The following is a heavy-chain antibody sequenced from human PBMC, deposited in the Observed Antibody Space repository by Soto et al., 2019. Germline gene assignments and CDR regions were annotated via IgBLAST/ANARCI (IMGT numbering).Heavy chain of an antibody. D-gene: IGHD2-8*01. J-gene: IGHJ3*02. CDR2: ISAYNGNT. CDR3: ASPPLNCTNGVCYAFDI. Sequence: ASVKVSCKASGYTFTSYGISWVRQAPGQGLEWMGWISAYNGNTNYAQKLQGRVTMTTDTSTSTAYMELRSLRSDDTAVYYCASPPLNCTNGVCYAFDIWGQGTMVTVSS. V-gene: IGHV1-18*01. CDR1: GYTFTSYG.